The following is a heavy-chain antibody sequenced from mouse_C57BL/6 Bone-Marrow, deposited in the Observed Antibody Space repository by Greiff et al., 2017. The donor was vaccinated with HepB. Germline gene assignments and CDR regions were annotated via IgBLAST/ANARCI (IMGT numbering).Heavy chain of an antibody. Sequence: EVKLVESGGGLVKPGGSLKLSCAASGFTFSDYGMHWVRQAPEKGLEWVAYISSGSSTIYYADTVKGRFTISRDNAKNTLFLQMTSLRSEDTAMYYCARRCCYAMDYWGQGTSVTVSS. V-gene: IGHV5-17*01. D-gene: IGHD3-3*01. CDR1: GFTFSDYG. CDR2: ISSGSSTI. CDR3: ARRCCYAMDY. J-gene: IGHJ4*01.